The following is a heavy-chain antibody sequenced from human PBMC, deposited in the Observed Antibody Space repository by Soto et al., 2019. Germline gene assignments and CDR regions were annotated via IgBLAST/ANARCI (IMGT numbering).Heavy chain of an antibody. V-gene: IGHV3-64*02. CDR1: GFTFSTYA. J-gene: IGHJ4*02. CDR3: ARSILDFWSGYTKGFFDY. D-gene: IGHD3-3*01. CDR2: ISSNGGST. Sequence: HPGGSLRLSCAASGFTFSTYAMHWVRQAPGKGLEYVSAISSNGGSTFYADSVQGRFTISRDNSKNTLYLQVGSLRAEDMAVYYCARSILDFWSGYTKGFFDYCGQGTLV.